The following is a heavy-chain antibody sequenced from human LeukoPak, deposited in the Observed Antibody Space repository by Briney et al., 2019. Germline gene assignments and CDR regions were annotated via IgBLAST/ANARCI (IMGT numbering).Heavy chain of an antibody. CDR1: GGSISSGDYY. Sequence: SETLSLTCTVSGGSISSGDYYWSWIRQPPGKGLEWIGYIYYSGSTYYNPSLKSRVTISVDTSKNQFSLKLSSVTAADTAVYYCARDLGIAATTDYWGQGTLVTVSS. V-gene: IGHV4-30-4*01. CDR2: IYYSGST. D-gene: IGHD6-13*01. J-gene: IGHJ4*02. CDR3: ARDLGIAATTDY.